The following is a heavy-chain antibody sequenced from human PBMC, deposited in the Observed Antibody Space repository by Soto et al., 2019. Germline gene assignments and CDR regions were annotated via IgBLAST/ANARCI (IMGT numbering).Heavy chain of an antibody. Sequence: ASVKVSCKASGYTFTTYAVQWVRQAPGQGLEWMGWINAYNGNTNYAQNLQGRLTMTTDTSTSTAYMELRSLRSDDTAVYYCARDWFGVDYWGQGTLVTVSS. J-gene: IGHJ4*02. V-gene: IGHV1-18*01. D-gene: IGHD3-16*01. CDR2: INAYNGNT. CDR3: ARDWFGVDY. CDR1: GYTFTTYA.